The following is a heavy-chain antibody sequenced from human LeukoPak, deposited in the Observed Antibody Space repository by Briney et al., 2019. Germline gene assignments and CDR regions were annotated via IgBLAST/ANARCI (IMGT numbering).Heavy chain of an antibody. CDR2: INPNSGGT. Sequence: ASVKVSCKASGYTFTGYYMHWVRQAPGQGLEWMGRINPNSGGTNYAQKFQGRVTMTRDTSISTAYMELSMLRSDDTAVYYCAKESIVARMLGYWGGGTRVSVSS. CDR3: AKESIVARMLGY. V-gene: IGHV1-2*06. CDR1: GYTFTGYY. D-gene: IGHD6-6*01. J-gene: IGHJ4*02.